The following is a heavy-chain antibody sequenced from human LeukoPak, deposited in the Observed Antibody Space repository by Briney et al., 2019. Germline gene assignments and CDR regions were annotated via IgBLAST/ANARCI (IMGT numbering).Heavy chain of an antibody. Sequence: SETLSLTCTVSGGSISSGGYYWSWIRQPPGKGLEWIGYIYYSGSTNYNPSLKSRVTISVDTSKNQFSLKLSSVTAADTAVYYCARERVVTHLFDYWGQGTLVTVSS. CDR2: IYYSGST. CDR1: GGSISSGGYY. D-gene: IGHD4-23*01. J-gene: IGHJ4*02. CDR3: ARERVVTHLFDY. V-gene: IGHV4-61*08.